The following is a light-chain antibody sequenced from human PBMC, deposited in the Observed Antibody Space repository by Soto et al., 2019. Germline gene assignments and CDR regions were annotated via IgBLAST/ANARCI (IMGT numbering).Light chain of an antibody. CDR2: EVS. CDR1: SSDVGSYNL. Sequence: QCVLTKPASVSGSPGRSSTISYTSASSDVGSYNLVSWYHQHPGKAPKLMIYEVSKRPSGVSNRFSGSKSGNTASLTISGLQAEDEADYYCCSYAGSSSFYVFGTGTKVTVL. V-gene: IGLV2-23*02. CDR3: CSYAGSSSFYV. J-gene: IGLJ1*01.